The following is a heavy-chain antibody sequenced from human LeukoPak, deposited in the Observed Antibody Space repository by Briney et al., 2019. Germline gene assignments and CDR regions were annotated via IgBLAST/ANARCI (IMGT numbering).Heavy chain of an antibody. D-gene: IGHD6-13*01. CDR1: GFILSSYS. Sequence: GGSLRLSCAASGFILSSYSMNCVRRAPGKGLEGVTYISSSRRYIYYADSVKGRFTISRDNAKNSMYLQMNSLRADDTAVYYCARVSSSSWDYWGQGTLVTVSS. J-gene: IGHJ4*02. CDR2: ISSSRRYI. V-gene: IGHV3-21*01. CDR3: ARVSSSSWDY.